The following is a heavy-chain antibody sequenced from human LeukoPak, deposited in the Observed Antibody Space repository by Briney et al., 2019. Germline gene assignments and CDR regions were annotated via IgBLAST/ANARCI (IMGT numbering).Heavy chain of an antibody. CDR2: ICWDGGST. D-gene: IGHD3-22*01. J-gene: IGHJ6*03. CDR3: AKDSEAYYYDSSGYMDV. Sequence: GGSLRLSCAASGFTFDDYSMHWVRQAPGKGLEWVSFICWDGGSTYYADSVKGRFTISRDNSKNSLYLQMNSLRAEDTALYYCAKDSEAYYYDSSGYMDVWGKGTTVTVSS. V-gene: IGHV3-43D*03. CDR1: GFTFDDYS.